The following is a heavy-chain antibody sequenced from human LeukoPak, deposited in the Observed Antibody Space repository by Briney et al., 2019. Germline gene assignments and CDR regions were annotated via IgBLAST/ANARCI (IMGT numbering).Heavy chain of an antibody. V-gene: IGHV3-21*04. D-gene: IGHD3-22*01. CDR3: TRETDYSDGTGYHHWYFDL. J-gene: IGHJ2*01. CDR1: GFTFSSYS. CDR2: ISSSSSYI. Sequence: GGSLRLSCAASGFTFSSYSMNWVRQAPGKGLEWVSSISSSSSYIYYADSVKGRFTISRDNAKNSLYLQMNSLRAEDTAVYYCTRETDYSDGTGYHHWYFDLWGRGTLVTVSS.